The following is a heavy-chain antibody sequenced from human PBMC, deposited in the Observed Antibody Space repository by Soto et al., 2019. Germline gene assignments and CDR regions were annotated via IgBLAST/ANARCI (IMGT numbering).Heavy chain of an antibody. J-gene: IGHJ5*02. V-gene: IGHV4-59*08. CDR1: GGSISSYY. Sequence: PSETLSLSCTVSGGSISSYYWSWIRQPPGKGLEWIGYIYYSGSTNYNPSLKSRVTISVDTSKNQFSLKLSSVTAADTAVYYCHKYSGPLIMPAALGPGTLVTVSS. CDR3: HKYSGPLIMPAA. D-gene: IGHD1-26*01. CDR2: IYYSGST.